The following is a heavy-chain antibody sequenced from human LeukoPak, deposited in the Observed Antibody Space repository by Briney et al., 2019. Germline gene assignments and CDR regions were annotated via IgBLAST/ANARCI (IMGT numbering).Heavy chain of an antibody. V-gene: IGHV4-34*01. D-gene: IGHD1-14*01. CDR3: ASLNRGSYYFDY. Sequence: SETLSLTCAVYGGSFSGYYWGWIRQPPGKGLEWIGSIYYSGSTYYNPSLKSRVTISVDTSKNQFSLKLTSVTAADTAVYYCASLNRGSYYFDYWGQGTLVTVSS. CDR1: GGSFSGYY. J-gene: IGHJ4*02. CDR2: IYYSGST.